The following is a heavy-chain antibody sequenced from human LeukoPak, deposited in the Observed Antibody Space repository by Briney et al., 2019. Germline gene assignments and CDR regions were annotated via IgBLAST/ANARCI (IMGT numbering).Heavy chain of an antibody. CDR1: GGSISSYY. J-gene: IGHJ5*02. CDR3: ARDHWTYYYGSGSYRWFDP. V-gene: IGHV4-59*12. D-gene: IGHD3-10*01. Sequence: SETLSLTCTVSGGSISSYYWSWIRQPPGKGLEWIGYIYYSGSTNYNPSLKSRVTISVDTSKNQFSLKLSSVTAADTAVYYCARDHWTYYYGSGSYRWFDPWGQGTLVTVSS. CDR2: IYYSGST.